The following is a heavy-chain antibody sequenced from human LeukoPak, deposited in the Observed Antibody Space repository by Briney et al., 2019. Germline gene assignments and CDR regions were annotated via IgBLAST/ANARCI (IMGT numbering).Heavy chain of an antibody. V-gene: IGHV3-23*01. CDR3: AKGNYYDSSGYPDY. Sequence: GGSLRLSCAASGFTVITNDMTWVRQAPGKGLEWVSAISGSGGSTYYADSVKGRFTISRDNSKNTLYLQMNSLRAEDTAVYYCAKGNYYDSSGYPDYWGQGTPVTVSS. CDR1: GFTVITND. J-gene: IGHJ4*02. CDR2: ISGSGGST. D-gene: IGHD3-22*01.